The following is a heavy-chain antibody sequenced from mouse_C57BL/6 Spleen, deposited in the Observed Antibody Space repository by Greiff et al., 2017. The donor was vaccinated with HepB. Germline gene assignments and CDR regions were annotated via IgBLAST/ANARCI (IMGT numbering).Heavy chain of an antibody. CDR3: ARHYYGSRGNYFDY. D-gene: IGHD1-1*01. CDR2: IYPGDGDT. CDR1: GYAFSSSW. Sequence: VQLQQSGPELVKPGASVKISCKASGYAFSSSWMNWVKQRPGKVLEWIGRIYPGDGDTNYNGKFKGKATLTADKSSSTAYMQLSSLTSEDSAVYFCARHYYGSRGNYFDYWGQGTTLTVSS. J-gene: IGHJ2*01. V-gene: IGHV1-82*01.